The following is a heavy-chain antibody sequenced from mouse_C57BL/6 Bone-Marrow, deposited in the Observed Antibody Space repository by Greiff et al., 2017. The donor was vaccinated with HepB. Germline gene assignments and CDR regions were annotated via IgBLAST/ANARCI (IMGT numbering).Heavy chain of an antibody. V-gene: IGHV2-5*01. CDR2: IWRGGST. CDR1: GFSLTSYG. CDR3: AKNWGVRYAMDY. D-gene: IGHD2-5*01. Sequence: VKLQESGPGLVQPSQSLSITCTVSGFSLTSYGVHWVRQSPGKGLEWLGVIWRGGSTDYNAAFMSRLSITKDNSKSQVFFKMNSLQADDTAIYYCAKNWGVRYAMDYWGQGTSVTVSS. J-gene: IGHJ4*01.